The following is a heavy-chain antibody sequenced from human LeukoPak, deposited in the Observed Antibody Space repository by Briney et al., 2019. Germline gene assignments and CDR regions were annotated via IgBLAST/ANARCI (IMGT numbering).Heavy chain of an antibody. CDR1: GGSISSHY. CDR3: GRLPDSRTEAVDI. J-gene: IGHJ3*02. V-gene: IGHV4-59*08. CDR2: MYDSGST. D-gene: IGHD3-22*01. Sequence: SETLSLTCTVSGGSISSHYWSWIRQPPGKGLEWIGYMYDSGSTEYNPSLKSRVTISVDMSRNQFSLKLSSVTAADTAVYYCGRLPDSRTEAVDIWGQGTVVTVSS.